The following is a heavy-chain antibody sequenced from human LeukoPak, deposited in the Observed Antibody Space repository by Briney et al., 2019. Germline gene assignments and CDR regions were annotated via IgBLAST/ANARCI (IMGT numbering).Heavy chain of an antibody. CDR2: IIPIFGTA. CDR3: ATDHYYGSGSSRFDY. V-gene: IGHV1-69*13. D-gene: IGHD3-10*01. CDR1: GGTFTSYA. Sequence: SVKVSCKASGGTFTSYAITWVRQAPGQGLQWRGGIIPIFGTANYAQKFQGRVTITADESTSTAYMELSSLRSEDTAMYYCATDHYYGSGSSRFDYWGQGTLVTVSS. J-gene: IGHJ4*02.